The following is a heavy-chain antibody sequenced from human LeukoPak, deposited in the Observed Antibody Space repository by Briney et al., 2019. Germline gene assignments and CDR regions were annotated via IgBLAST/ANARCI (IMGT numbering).Heavy chain of an antibody. CDR3: ARRITMVRGVTGGVDY. D-gene: IGHD3-10*01. J-gene: IGHJ4*02. Sequence: ASVKASCKASGYTFTSYGISWVRQAPGQGLEWMGRISAYNGNTNYAQKLQGRVTMTTDTSTSTAYMELRSLRSDDTAVYYCARRITMVRGVTGGVDYWGQGTLVTVSS. CDR2: ISAYNGNT. CDR1: GYTFTSYG. V-gene: IGHV1-18*01.